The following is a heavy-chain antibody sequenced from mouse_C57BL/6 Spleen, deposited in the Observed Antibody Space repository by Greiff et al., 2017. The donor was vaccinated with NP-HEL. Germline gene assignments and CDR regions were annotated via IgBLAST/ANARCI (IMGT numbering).Heavy chain of an antibody. CDR1: GYTFTSYW. J-gene: IGHJ4*01. CDR3: ASREGDNDYAMGY. D-gene: IGHD2-13*01. CDR2: IHPNSGST. V-gene: IGHV1-64*01. Sequence: VQLQQPGAELVKPGASVKLSCKASGYTFTSYWMHWVKQRPGQGLEWIGMIHPNSGSTNYNEKFKSKATLTVDKSSSTAYMQLSSLTSEDSAVYYCASREGDNDYAMGYWGQGTSVTVSS.